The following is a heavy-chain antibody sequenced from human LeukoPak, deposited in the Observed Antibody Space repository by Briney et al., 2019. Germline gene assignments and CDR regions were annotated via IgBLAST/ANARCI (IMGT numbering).Heavy chain of an antibody. CDR1: GGTFSSYA. D-gene: IGHD2/OR15-2a*01. CDR3: ASGKRQTVYEFDY. V-gene: IGHV1-69*13. Sequence: ASVKVSCKASGGTFSSYAISWVRQAPGQGLEWMGGIIPIFGTANYAQKFQGRVTITADESTSTAYMELSSLRSEDTAVYYCASGKRQTVYEFDYWGQGALVTVSS. CDR2: IIPIFGTA. J-gene: IGHJ4*02.